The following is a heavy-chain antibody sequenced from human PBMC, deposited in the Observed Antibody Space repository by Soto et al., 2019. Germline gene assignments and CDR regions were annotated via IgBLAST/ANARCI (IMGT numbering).Heavy chain of an antibody. V-gene: IGHV4-34*01. D-gene: IGHD3-10*01. CDR2: INHSGST. Sequence: PRKGLEWIGEINHSGSTNYNPSLKSRVTISVDTSKNQFSLKLSSVTAADTAVYYCARVRASGHLAPLPQNLCEPCGRGTLVTV. CDR3: ARVRASGHLAPLPQNLCEP. J-gene: IGHJ5*02.